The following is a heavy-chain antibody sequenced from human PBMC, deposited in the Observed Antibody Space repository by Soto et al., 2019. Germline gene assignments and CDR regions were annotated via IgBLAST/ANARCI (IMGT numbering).Heavy chain of an antibody. V-gene: IGHV4-38-2*02. D-gene: IGHD4-17*01. Sequence: KTSETLSLTCAVSGYSISSGYYWGWIRQPPGKGLEWIGSIYHSGSTYYNPSLKSRVTISVDTSKNQFSLKLSSVTAADTAVYYCARDRTGYFDYWGQGTLVTVSS. CDR2: IYHSGST. CDR3: ARDRTGYFDY. CDR1: GYSISSGYY. J-gene: IGHJ4*02.